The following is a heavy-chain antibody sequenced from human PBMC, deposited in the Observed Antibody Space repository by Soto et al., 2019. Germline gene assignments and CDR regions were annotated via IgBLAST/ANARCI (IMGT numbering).Heavy chain of an antibody. CDR2: IIPVFGTV. D-gene: IGHD6-13*01. CDR1: GGTFSNYA. V-gene: IGHV1-69*06. Sequence: QVRLVQSGAEVKKPGSSVKVSCKASGGTFSNYAITWLRLAPGQGLEWLGGIIPVFGTVNYAQKLQGRVTITADKSTSTAYMELNRLRSEDTAVYYCARDNPYTNSFCGWFDPGGEGSLVIVS. J-gene: IGHJ5*02. CDR3: ARDNPYTNSFCGWFDP.